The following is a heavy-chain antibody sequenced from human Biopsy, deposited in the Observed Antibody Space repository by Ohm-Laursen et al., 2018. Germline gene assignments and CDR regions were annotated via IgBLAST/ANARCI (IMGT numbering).Heavy chain of an antibody. D-gene: IGHD4-23*01. CDR1: GDSITTYY. J-gene: IGHJ1*01. CDR2: IYYRGNT. Sequence: SETLSLTWSVSGDSITTYYWNWIRQAPGKGLEWIGNIYYRGNTNYSPSLKSRVTISVDTSRKHFSLRLTSLAAADTAVYYCARGSNEYGGLYFPHWGQGTLVTVSS. V-gene: IGHV4-59*08. CDR3: ARGSNEYGGLYFPH.